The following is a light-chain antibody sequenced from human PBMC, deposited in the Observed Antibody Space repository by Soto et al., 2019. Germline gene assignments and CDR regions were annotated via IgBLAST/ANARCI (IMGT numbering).Light chain of an antibody. CDR3: QQYNNWAPT. V-gene: IGKV3-15*01. J-gene: IGKJ1*01. Sequence: MELRRSRGALTLSPAERATLSCRASQSVSSSSITWYQQKPGQAPRLLIYRASTRATGFPARFSGSGSGTEFTLTITNLQSEDFAVYHCQQYNNWAPTFGQGTKVDIK. CDR2: RAS. CDR1: QSVSSS.